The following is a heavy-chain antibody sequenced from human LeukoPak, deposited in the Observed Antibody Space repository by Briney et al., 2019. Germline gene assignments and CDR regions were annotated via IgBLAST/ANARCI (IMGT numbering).Heavy chain of an antibody. Sequence: GASVKVSCKASGFVFTSYGFTWVRQAPGQRLEWMGWINAGNGNTKYSQKFQGRVTITRDASASTAYMELSSLRSEDTAVYYCARTTAMVTIFDYWGQGTPVTVSS. CDR2: INAGNGNT. D-gene: IGHD5-18*01. CDR1: GFVFTSYG. J-gene: IGHJ4*02. CDR3: ARTTAMVTIFDY. V-gene: IGHV1-3*01.